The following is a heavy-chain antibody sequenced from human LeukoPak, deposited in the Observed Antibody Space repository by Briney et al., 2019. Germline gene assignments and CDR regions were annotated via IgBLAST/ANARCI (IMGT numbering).Heavy chain of an antibody. CDR3: ARVGDGGHLDY. Sequence: ETLSLTCTVSGGSVNSYYWSWIGQPPGKGLEWIGYIRDSGTSTHKPSPQSRVTMSVDTTKNQFSLKVTSVTAAGTAVYHCARVGDGGHLDYWGQGTLVSVSS. J-gene: IGHJ4*01. CDR2: IRDSGTS. V-gene: IGHV4-59*02. D-gene: IGHD5-24*01. CDR1: GGSVNSYY.